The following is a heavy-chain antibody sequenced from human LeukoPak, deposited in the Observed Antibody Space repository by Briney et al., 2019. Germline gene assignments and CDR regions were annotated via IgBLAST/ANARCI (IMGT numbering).Heavy chain of an antibody. Sequence: GASVKVSCKASGYSFTDYYMHWVRQAPGQGLEWMGWINPDSGGTNYAQKFQGRVTMTRDTSISTAYMELSRLRSDDTAVYYCARGATTVTTFYYYYYMDVWGKGTTVTISS. CDR1: GYSFTDYY. J-gene: IGHJ6*03. D-gene: IGHD4-11*01. CDR2: INPDSGGT. CDR3: ARGATTVTTFYYYYYMDV. V-gene: IGHV1-2*02.